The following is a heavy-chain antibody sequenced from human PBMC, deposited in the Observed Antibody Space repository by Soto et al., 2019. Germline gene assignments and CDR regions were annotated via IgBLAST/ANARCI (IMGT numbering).Heavy chain of an antibody. V-gene: IGHV1-18*01. CDR3: ARDETYTASWYVEH. Sequence: QVQLVQSGAEVKKRGASVKVSCKASGYMFNSYGMSWLRQAPGQGLEWIGWISGYNGNTDLAQKFQGRVTMTTEASTSTVYIELTSLRFDDTALYYCARDETYTASWYVEHWGPGTLVTVPS. CDR1: GYMFNSYG. D-gene: IGHD6-13*01. CDR2: ISGYNGNT. J-gene: IGHJ4*02.